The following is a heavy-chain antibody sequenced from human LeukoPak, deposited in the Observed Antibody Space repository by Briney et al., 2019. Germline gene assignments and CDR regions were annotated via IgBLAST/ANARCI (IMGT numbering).Heavy chain of an antibody. V-gene: IGHV3-30-3*01. CDR1: GFTFSSYA. Sequence: GGSLRLSCAASGFTFSSYAMHWVRQAPGKGLEWVAVISYDGVNKHHADSVKGRFTISRDNSKNTLYLQMNSLRAEDTAVYYCARALYCSGTTTCHDGFDPWGQGTLVTVSS. J-gene: IGHJ5*02. CDR3: ARALYCSGTTTCHDGFDP. CDR2: ISYDGVNK. D-gene: IGHD2-15*01.